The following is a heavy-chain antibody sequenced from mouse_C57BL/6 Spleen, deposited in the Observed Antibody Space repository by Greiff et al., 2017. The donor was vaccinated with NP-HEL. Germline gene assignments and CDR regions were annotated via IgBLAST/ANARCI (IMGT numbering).Heavy chain of an antibody. CDR1: GFNIKDDY. CDR2: IDPENGDT. CDR3: TTDQRV. V-gene: IGHV14-4*01. J-gene: IGHJ1*03. Sequence: EVQGVESGAELVRPGASVKLSCTASGFNIKDDYMHWVKQRPEQGLEWIGWIDPENGDTEYASKFQGKATITADTSSNTAYLQLSSLTSEDTAVYYCTTDQRVWGTGTTVTVSS.